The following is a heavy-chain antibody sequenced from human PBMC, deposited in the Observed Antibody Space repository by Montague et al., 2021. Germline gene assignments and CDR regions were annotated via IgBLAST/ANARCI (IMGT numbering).Heavy chain of an antibody. CDR3: ARDTVGASGYFYYYYMDV. J-gene: IGHJ6*03. CDR2: LSNGGST. D-gene: IGHD1-26*01. CDR1: GDSINTYS. V-gene: IGHV4-4*07. Sequence: SETLSLTCTVSGDSINTYSWSWIRQPAGKGLGWIGRLSNGGSTNSNPSLKSRVSMSVDTSKNQFSLKLSSVTAADTAVYFCARDTVGASGYFYYYYMDVWGRGTTVTVSS.